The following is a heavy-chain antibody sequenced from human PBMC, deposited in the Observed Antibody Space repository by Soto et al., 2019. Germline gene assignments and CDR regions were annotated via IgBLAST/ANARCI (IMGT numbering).Heavy chain of an antibody. D-gene: IGHD4-17*01. CDR3: ARNYGDSGSKNYWFDP. CDR1: GGTFSSYA. J-gene: IGHJ5*02. Sequence: QVQLVQSGAEVKKPESSVKVSCKASGGTFSSYAISWVRQAPGQGLEWMGGIIPIFGTANYAQKFQGRVTITADESTSTAYMELSSLRSEDTAVYYCARNYGDSGSKNYWFDPWGQGTLVTVSS. CDR2: IIPIFGTA. V-gene: IGHV1-69*01.